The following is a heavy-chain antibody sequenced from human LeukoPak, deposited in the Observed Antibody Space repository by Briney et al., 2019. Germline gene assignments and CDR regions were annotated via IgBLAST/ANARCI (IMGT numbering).Heavy chain of an antibody. Sequence: GASVKVSCKVSGYTLTELSMHWVRQAPGKGLEWMGGFDPEDGETIYAQKFQGRVTTTEDTSTDTAYMELSSLRSEDTAVYYCATKVSRGVEWLLTPVYYFDYWGQGTLVTVSS. J-gene: IGHJ4*02. CDR3: ATKVSRGVEWLLTPVYYFDY. CDR1: GYTLTELS. D-gene: IGHD3-3*01. V-gene: IGHV1-24*01. CDR2: FDPEDGET.